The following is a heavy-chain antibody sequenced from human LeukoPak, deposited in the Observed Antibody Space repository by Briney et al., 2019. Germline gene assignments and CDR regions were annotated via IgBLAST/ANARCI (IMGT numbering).Heavy chain of an antibody. CDR2: FDPEDGEA. Sequence: ASVKVSCKVSGCSLSEVSMHWVRQAPGKGLEWMGSFDPEDGEAIYAQRFQGRVTMTEDTSTHTAYMEVNSLRSEDTAVYYCATDIQQLVLFAYWGQGTLVTVSS. V-gene: IGHV1-24*01. J-gene: IGHJ4*02. CDR1: GCSLSEVS. CDR3: ATDIQQLVLFAY. D-gene: IGHD6-13*01.